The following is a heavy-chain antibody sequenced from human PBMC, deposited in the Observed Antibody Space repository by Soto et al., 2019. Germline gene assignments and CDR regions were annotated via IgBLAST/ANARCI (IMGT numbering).Heavy chain of an antibody. CDR2: ISGSAGSI. CDR3: ASNMVFGEYGMDV. D-gene: IGHD3-10*02. Sequence: EVQLLESGGGLVQPGGSLRLSCVASGFTFSSYAMSWVRQAPGKGLEWVSAISGSAGSIYYADSVKGRFTISRDNSMNTLYLQMNSLRAEDTAVYYCASNMVFGEYGMDVWGQGTTVTVSS. J-gene: IGHJ6*02. CDR1: GFTFSSYA. V-gene: IGHV3-23*01.